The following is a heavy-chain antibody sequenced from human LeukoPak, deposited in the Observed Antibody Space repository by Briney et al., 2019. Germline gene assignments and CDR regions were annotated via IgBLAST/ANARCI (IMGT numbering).Heavy chain of an antibody. Sequence: GESLKISCKGSGYSFTSYWIGWVRQMPGKGLEWMGIIYPGDSDTRYSPSFQGQVTISADKSTSTAYLQWSSLKASDTAMYYCAITTVTTDDAFDIWGQGTMVTVSS. J-gene: IGHJ3*02. CDR2: IYPGDSDT. D-gene: IGHD4-17*01. CDR3: AITTVTTDDAFDI. V-gene: IGHV5-51*01. CDR1: GYSFTSYW.